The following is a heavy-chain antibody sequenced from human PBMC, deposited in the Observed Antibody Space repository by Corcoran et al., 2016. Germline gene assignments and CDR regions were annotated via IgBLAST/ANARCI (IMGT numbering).Heavy chain of an antibody. J-gene: IGHJ6*02. CDR2: ISSSSSTI. V-gene: IGHV3-48*04. Sequence: EVQLVESGGGLVQPGGSLRLSCAASGFTFSSYSMNWVRQAPGKGLEWVSYISSSSSTIYYADSVKGRFTISRDNAKNSLYLQMNSLRAEETAVYYCARDWVVATSLPAPYYYYYGMDVWGQGTTVTVSS. D-gene: IGHD5-12*01. CDR1: GFTFSSYS. CDR3: ARDWVVATSLPAPYYYYYGMDV.